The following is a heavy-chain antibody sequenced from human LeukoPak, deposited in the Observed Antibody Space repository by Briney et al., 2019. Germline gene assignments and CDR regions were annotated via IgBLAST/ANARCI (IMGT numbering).Heavy chain of an antibody. CDR2: INANSGGT. J-gene: IGHJ1*01. CDR1: GYTFTGYY. V-gene: IGHV1-2*02. D-gene: IGHD2-15*01. CDR3: ARGIYARAATGFQD. Sequence: ASVKVSCKASGYTFTGYYIHWVRQAPGQGLEWMRWINANSGGTNFAEKFQGRVTMTRDTSISTAYMELSRLRSDDTAVYYCARGIYARAATGFQDWGQGSLVTVSS.